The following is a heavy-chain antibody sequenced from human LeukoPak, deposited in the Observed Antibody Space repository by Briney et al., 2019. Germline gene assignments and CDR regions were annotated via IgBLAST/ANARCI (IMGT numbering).Heavy chain of an antibody. V-gene: IGHV3-21*04. Sequence: PGGSLRLSCAASGFTFSSYSMNWVRQAPGKGLEWVSSIGSSSAYIYYANSEKDRFTISRDNAKNSLYLQMNSLRAEDTAVYYCAKDHTGTTLPDYYFDYWGQGTLVTVSS. CDR3: AKDHTGTTLPDYYFDY. CDR1: GFTFSSYS. CDR2: IGSSSAYI. D-gene: IGHD1-7*01. J-gene: IGHJ4*02.